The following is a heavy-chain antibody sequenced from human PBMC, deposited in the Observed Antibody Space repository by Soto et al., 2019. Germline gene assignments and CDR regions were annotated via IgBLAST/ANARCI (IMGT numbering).Heavy chain of an antibody. CDR3: ASLSYGQLRYFDN. CDR2: IKQDGSDR. CDR1: KFTFGDYW. D-gene: IGHD3-16*02. V-gene: IGHV3-7*01. J-gene: IGHJ4*02. Sequence: PGGSLRLSCAVPKFTFGDYWMSWIRQAPGKGLEWVSNIKQDGSDRNYADSVKGRFTISRDNADNSMYLQMNSLRAEDTAVYYCASLSYGQLRYFDNWGQGXLVTVSS.